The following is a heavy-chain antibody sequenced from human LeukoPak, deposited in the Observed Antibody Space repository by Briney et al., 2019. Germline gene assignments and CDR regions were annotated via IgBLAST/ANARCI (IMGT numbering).Heavy chain of an antibody. V-gene: IGHV1-69*13. J-gene: IGHJ4*02. CDR3: ARGSRSPSGTYHYYFDY. CDR1: GGTFSSYA. Sequence: SVKVSCKASGGTFSSYAISWVRQAPGQGLEWMGGIIPIFGTANYAQKFQGRVTITADESTSTAYMELSSLRSEDTAVYYCARGSRSPSGTYHYYFDYWGQGTLVTVSS. CDR2: IIPIFGTA. D-gene: IGHD1-26*01.